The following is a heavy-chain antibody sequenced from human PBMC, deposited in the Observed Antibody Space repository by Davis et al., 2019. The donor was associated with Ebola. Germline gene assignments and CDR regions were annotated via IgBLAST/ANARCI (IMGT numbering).Heavy chain of an antibody. CDR1: GGTFTNYA. CDR2: IIPVVDTK. Sequence: SVKVSCKTSGGTFTNYAVNWVRQAPGQGLEWMGRIIPVVDTKDYAQKFQGRVTLTADKATNTAYMELSGLRFDDMAVYYCARGKWFDPWGQGTLVTVSS. CDR3: ARGKWFDP. V-gene: IGHV1-69*04. J-gene: IGHJ5*02.